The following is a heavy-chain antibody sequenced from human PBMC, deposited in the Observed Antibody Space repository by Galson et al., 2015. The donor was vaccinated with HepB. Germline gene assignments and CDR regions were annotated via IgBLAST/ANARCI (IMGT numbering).Heavy chain of an antibody. J-gene: IGHJ4*02. CDR3: AKVFPEKTDGWYRQALYYFDS. CDR1: GFTFSYYA. V-gene: IGHV3-23*01. Sequence: SLRLSCAASGFTFSYYAMSWVRQAPGKGLEWVSAITPSGDNTYSADSMKGRFTISRDNSQNKLFLQMNSLRADETAIFFCAKVFPEKTDGWYRQALYYFDSWGQGTRVTVSS. D-gene: IGHD6-19*01. CDR2: ITPSGDNT.